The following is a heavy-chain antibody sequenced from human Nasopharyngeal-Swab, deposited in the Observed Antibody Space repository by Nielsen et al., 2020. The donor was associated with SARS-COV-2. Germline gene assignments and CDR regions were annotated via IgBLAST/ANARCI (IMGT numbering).Heavy chain of an antibody. CDR1: GFTFSSYA. CDR3: AKGGRWLQRVSGY. J-gene: IGHJ4*02. V-gene: IGHV3-23*01. D-gene: IGHD5-24*01. Sequence: GESLKISCAATGFTFSSYAMSWVRQAPGKGLEWLSYISGSPYTTYYADSVKGRFTISRDNSKNTLYLQMNSLRAEDTAVYYCAKGGRWLQRVSGYWGQGTLVTVSS. CDR2: ISGSPYTT.